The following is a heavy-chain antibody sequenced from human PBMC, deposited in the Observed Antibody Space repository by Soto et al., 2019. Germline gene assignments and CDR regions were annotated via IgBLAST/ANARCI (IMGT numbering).Heavy chain of an antibody. V-gene: IGHV4-59*08. CDR1: GGSISSYY. J-gene: IGHJ5*02. Sequence: KTSETLSLTCTVSGGSISSYYWSWIRQPPGKGLEWIGYIYYSGSTNYKPSLKSRVTISVDTSKNQFSLKLSSVTAADTAVYYCARHGGHYYGSGSYFEDWFDPWGQGTLVTVSS. CDR3: ARHGGHYYGSGSYFEDWFDP. CDR2: IYYSGST. D-gene: IGHD3-10*01.